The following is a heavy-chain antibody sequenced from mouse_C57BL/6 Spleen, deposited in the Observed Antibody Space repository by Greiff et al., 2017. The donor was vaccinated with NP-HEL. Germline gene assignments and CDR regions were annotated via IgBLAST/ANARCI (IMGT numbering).Heavy chain of an antibody. J-gene: IGHJ4*01. V-gene: IGHV1-54*01. Sequence: QVQLKQSGAELVRPGTSVKVSCKASGYAFTNYLIEWVKQRPGQGLEWIGVINPGSGGTNYNEKFKGKATLTADKSSSTAYMQLSSLTSEDSAVYFCARWGDYYGSSLYAMDYWGQGTSVTVSS. CDR1: GYAFTNYL. CDR2: INPGSGGT. CDR3: ARWGDYYGSSLYAMDY. D-gene: IGHD1-1*01.